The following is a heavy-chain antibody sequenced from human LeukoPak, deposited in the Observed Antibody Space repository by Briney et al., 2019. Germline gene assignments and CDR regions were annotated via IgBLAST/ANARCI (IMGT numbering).Heavy chain of an antibody. CDR1: KFTFTNYD. J-gene: IGHJ2*01. V-gene: IGHV3-23*01. CDR3: AKDGYYDSSAYYYVRYFDL. Sequence: GGSLRLSCAASKFTFTNYDMNWVRQAPGKGLEWVSAISGSGVSTYYADSVKGRFTISRDNSKNTLYLQMNSLRAEDTAVYYCAKDGYYDSSAYYYVRYFDLWGRGTLVTVSS. D-gene: IGHD3-22*01. CDR2: ISGSGVST.